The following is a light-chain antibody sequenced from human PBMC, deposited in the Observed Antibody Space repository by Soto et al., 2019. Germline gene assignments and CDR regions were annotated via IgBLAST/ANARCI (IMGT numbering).Light chain of an antibody. CDR2: STS. Sequence: QAVVTQEHSLTVSPGGTVTLTCASSTGAVTSGYYPGWFQQRPGQAPTSLIHSTSIKHSWTPARFSGSLLGGKAALTLSAVQPEDEADYYCLLYYGGAQVFGGGTKLTVL. CDR1: TGAVTSGYY. V-gene: IGLV7-43*01. J-gene: IGLJ3*02. CDR3: LLYYGGAQV.